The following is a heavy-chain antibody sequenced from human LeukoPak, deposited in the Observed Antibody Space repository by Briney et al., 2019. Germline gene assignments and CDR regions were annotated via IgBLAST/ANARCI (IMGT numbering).Heavy chain of an antibody. J-gene: IGHJ4*02. V-gene: IGHV3-53*04. D-gene: IGHD6-19*01. CDR3: ASSVPAVAVDY. CDR1: GFTFSDYY. Sequence: GGSLRLSCAASGFTFSDYYMSWVRQAPGKGLEWVSVIYSGGSTYYADSVKGRFTISRHNSKNTLYLQMNSLRAEDTAVYYCASSVPAVAVDYWGQGTLVTVSS. CDR2: IYSGGST.